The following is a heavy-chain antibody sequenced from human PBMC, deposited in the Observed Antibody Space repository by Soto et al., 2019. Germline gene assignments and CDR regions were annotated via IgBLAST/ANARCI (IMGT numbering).Heavy chain of an antibody. V-gene: IGHV4-31*03. J-gene: IGHJ4*02. CDR2: IYYSGST. CDR3: ARGLSGYDYGGLDE. Sequence: PSETLSLTCTVSGGSISSGGYYWSWIRQHPGKGLEWIGYIYYSGSTHYNPSLKSRVTISVDTSKNQFSLKLSSVTAADTAVYYCARGLSGYDYGGLDEWGQGTLVTGSS. D-gene: IGHD5-12*01. CDR1: GGSISSGGYY.